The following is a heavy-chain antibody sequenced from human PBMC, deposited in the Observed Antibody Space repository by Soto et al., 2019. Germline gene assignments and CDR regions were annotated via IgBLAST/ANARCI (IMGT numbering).Heavy chain of an antibody. V-gene: IGHV4-59*02. Sequence: SETLSLTCSVSGGSVRDYFWTWIRQSPGRGLEWIGYISSSGTVKYNSSLKSRVTISLDRSRNHFSLKLSFVTAADTAVYYCARGVAARPYFYYWGQGTLVTVSS. D-gene: IGHD6-6*01. CDR1: GGSVRDYF. CDR2: ISSSGTV. CDR3: ARGVAARPYFYY. J-gene: IGHJ4*02.